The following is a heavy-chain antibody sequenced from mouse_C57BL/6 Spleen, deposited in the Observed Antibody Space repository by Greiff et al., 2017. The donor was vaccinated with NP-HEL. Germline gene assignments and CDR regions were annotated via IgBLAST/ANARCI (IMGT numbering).Heavy chain of an antibody. CDR2: IYPGDGDT. CDR3: ARYREMDY. V-gene: IGHV1-82*01. CDR1: GYAFSSSW. Sequence: LVESGASVKISCKASGYAFSSSWMNWVKQRPGKGLEWIGRIYPGDGDTNYNGKFKGKATLTADKSSSTAYMQLSSLTSEDSAVYFCARYREMDYWGQGTSVTVSS. J-gene: IGHJ4*01.